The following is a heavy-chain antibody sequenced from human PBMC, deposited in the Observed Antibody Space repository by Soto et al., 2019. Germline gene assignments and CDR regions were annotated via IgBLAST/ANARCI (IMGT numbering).Heavy chain of an antibody. D-gene: IGHD6-6*01. J-gene: IGHJ4*02. CDR2: ISGGGGTT. Sequence: GGSLRLSCAASGFTFSNFAMSWVRQAPGKGLEWVSVISGGGGTTYYEDSVKGRFTISRDNSKNKLYLQMDSLRAEDTALYYCAKAMSTPSRPRNYFDYWGQGTLVTVSS. V-gene: IGHV3-23*01. CDR1: GFTFSNFA. CDR3: AKAMSTPSRPRNYFDY.